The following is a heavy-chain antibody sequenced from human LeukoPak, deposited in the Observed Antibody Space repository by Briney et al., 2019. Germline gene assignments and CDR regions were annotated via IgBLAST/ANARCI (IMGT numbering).Heavy chain of an antibody. V-gene: IGHV4-39*07. CDR2: IFYSGST. J-gene: IGHJ6*03. CDR1: GGSISTSSYY. D-gene: IGHD3-9*01. Sequence: PSETLSLTCTVSGGSISTSSYYWGWVRQPPGKGLEWIGNIFYSGSTYYSPSLKSRVTISLDTSRNQFSLKLSSVAAADTAVYYCARVDILTDSYYYYYMDVWGKGTTVTVSS. CDR3: ARVDILTDSYYYYYMDV.